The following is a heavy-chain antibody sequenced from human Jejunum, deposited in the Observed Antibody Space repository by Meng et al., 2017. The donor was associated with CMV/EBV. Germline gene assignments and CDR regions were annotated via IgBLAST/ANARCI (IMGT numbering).Heavy chain of an antibody. D-gene: IGHD4-11*01. J-gene: IGHJ4*02. CDR2: ISGSGRTT. CDR3: AKEDYSNDLDY. V-gene: IGHV3-23*01. Sequence: AASGFTFSSDGLIWVRQAPGKGMEWVSTISGSGRTTYDADSVKGRFTISRDNSKNTVYLQMNSLRAEDTAVYYCAKEDYSNDLDYWGQGTLVTVSS. CDR1: GFTFSSDG.